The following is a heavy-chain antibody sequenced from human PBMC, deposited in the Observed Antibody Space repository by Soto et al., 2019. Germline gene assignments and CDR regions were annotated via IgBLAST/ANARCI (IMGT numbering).Heavy chain of an antibody. V-gene: IGHV4-39*01. Sequence: QLQLQESGPGLVKPSETLSLTCTVSGGSISGSTYYWGWIRQPPGKGLEYIGSTYYRGRTYYIPTLKSRVTVSVDTSKTQFSLNLNSVTAADAAVYYCARHGSGSIYPIDHWGQGTLVTVSS. J-gene: IGHJ4*02. CDR1: GGSISGSTYY. CDR3: ARHGSGSIYPIDH. CDR2: TYYRGRT. D-gene: IGHD3-10*01.